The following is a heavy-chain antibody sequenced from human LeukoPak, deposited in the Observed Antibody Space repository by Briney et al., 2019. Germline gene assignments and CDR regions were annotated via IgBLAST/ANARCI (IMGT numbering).Heavy chain of an antibody. V-gene: IGHV1-8*01. J-gene: IGHJ4*02. CDR1: RYTFTSYD. Sequence: ASVTVSCKASRYTFTSYDINWVRQATGQGLEWMGWMNPNSGNTGYAQKFQGRVTMTRNTSISTAYMELSSLRSEDTAVYYCARMRLAGMATIRRYFDYWGQGTLVTVSS. CDR3: ARMRLAGMATIRRYFDY. D-gene: IGHD5-24*01. CDR2: MNPNSGNT.